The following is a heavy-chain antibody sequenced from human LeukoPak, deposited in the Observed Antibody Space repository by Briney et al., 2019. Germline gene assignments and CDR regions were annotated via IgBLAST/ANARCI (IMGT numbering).Heavy chain of an antibody. CDR1: GFTFSSYS. CDR3: ARGSDIVAFTTFDY. V-gene: IGHV3-21*01. CDR2: ISSSSSYI. D-gene: IGHD2-15*01. Sequence: GGSLRLSCAASGFTFSSYSMNWVRQAPGEGLEWVSSISSSSSYIYYADSVKGRFTISRDNAKNSLYLQMNSLRAEDTAVYYCARGSDIVAFTTFDYWGQGTLVTVSS. J-gene: IGHJ4*02.